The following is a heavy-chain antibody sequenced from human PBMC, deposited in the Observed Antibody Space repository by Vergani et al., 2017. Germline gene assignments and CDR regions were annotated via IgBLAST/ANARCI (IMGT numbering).Heavy chain of an antibody. CDR2: ISGSGGST. V-gene: IGHV3-23*01. CDR1: GFTFSSYA. CDR3: AKDQSYCSSTSCDAFDI. J-gene: IGHJ3*02. Sequence: EVQLLESGGGLVQPGGSLRLSCAASGFTFSSYAMSWVRQAPGKGLEWVSAISGSGGSTYYADSVKGRFTISRNNSKTTPYLQMNSLRAEHTAVYYCAKDQSYCSSTSCDAFDIWGQGTMVTVSS. D-gene: IGHD2-2*01.